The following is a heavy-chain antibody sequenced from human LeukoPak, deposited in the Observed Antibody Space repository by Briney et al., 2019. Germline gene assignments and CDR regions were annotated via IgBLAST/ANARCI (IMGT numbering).Heavy chain of an antibody. CDR2: INYSSRTI. CDR1: GFTFSTYS. J-gene: IGHJ3*02. CDR3: AKDGGSDPDSFDI. V-gene: IGHV3-48*01. Sequence: GGSLRLSCVDSGFTFSTYSMNWVRQAPGKGLEWISYINYSSRTIYYADSVKGRFTISRDNTKNSLYLQMNSLRAEDTAVYYCAKDGGSDPDSFDIWGQGTMVTVSS. D-gene: IGHD2-15*01.